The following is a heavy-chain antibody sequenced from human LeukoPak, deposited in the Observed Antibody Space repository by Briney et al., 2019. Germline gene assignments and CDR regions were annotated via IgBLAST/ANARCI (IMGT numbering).Heavy chain of an antibody. Sequence: GRSLRLSCAASGFTFSSYAMHWVRQAPGKGLEWVAVISYDGSNKYYADSVKGRFTISRDNSKNTLYLQMNSLRAEDTAVYYCARDPRDTYYYDSSVVWGQGTLVTVSS. CDR3: ARDPRDTYYYDSSVV. V-gene: IGHV3-30*14. D-gene: IGHD3-22*01. CDR1: GFTFSSYA. J-gene: IGHJ4*02. CDR2: ISYDGSNK.